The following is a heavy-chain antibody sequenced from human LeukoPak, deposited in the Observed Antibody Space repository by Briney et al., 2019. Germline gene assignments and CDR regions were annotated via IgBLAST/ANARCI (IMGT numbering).Heavy chain of an antibody. CDR3: ASTAAGLFDY. Sequence: SETLSLTCTVSGGSISSSSYYWGWIRQPPGKGLEWIGSIYYSGSTYYNPSLKSRVTISVDTSKNQFSLKLSSVTAADTAVYYCASTAAGLFDYWGQGTLVTVSS. CDR1: GGSISSSSYY. J-gene: IGHJ4*02. CDR2: IYYSGST. V-gene: IGHV4-39*01. D-gene: IGHD6-13*01.